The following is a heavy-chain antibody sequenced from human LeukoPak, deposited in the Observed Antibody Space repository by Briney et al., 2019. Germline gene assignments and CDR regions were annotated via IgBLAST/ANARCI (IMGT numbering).Heavy chain of an antibody. Sequence: PGGSLRHSCAPSGFTFSDYYMSGIRQAPGKGLGWVSYISSSGSTIYYADSVKGRFTISRDNAKNSLYLQMKSLRAEDTAVYYCARVPPIDYYDSSGLDYWGQGTLVTVSS. CDR3: ARVPPIDYYDSSGLDY. CDR1: GFTFSDYY. CDR2: ISSSGSTI. J-gene: IGHJ4*02. V-gene: IGHV3-11*04. D-gene: IGHD3-22*01.